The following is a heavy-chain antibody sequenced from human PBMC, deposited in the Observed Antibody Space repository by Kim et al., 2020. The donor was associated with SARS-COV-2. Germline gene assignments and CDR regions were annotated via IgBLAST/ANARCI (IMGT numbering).Heavy chain of an antibody. V-gene: IGHV3-30*18. CDR2: ISYDGSNK. CDR1: GFTFSSYG. J-gene: IGHJ2*01. Sequence: GGSLRLSCAASGFTFSSYGMHWVRQAPGKGLEWVAVISYDGSNKYCADSVKGRFTISRDNSKNTPYLQMNSLRAEDTAVYYCAKEGVEDSSSSRGRYFDLCGRGTLVSVSS. CDR3: AKEGVEDSSSSRGRYFDL. D-gene: IGHD6-13*01.